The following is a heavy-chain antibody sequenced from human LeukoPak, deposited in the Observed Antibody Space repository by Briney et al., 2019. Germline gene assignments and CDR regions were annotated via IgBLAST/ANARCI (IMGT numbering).Heavy chain of an antibody. D-gene: IGHD3-3*01. CDR1: GFSLSDHY. Sequence: GGSLRLSCAASGFSLSDHYIHWVRQAPGKGLVWVSRINGVGSDRIYADSVKGRFTISRDNARNMVYLQMNSLRVEDTAMYYCVRDWDHYDFDSWGQGTLVTVSS. CDR2: INGVGSDR. CDR3: VRDWDHYDFDS. J-gene: IGHJ5*01. V-gene: IGHV3-74*01.